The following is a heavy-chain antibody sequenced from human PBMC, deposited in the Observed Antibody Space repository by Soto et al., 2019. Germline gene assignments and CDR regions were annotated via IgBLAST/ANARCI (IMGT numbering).Heavy chain of an antibody. J-gene: IGHJ3*02. D-gene: IGHD2-8*01. CDR2: VGGSDTDK. V-gene: IGHV3-23*01. CDR3: AKDATAVNGVWDPFDM. Sequence: EVQLLESGGGVVQPGGSLRLSCAASGFTFSAYAMSWVRQAPGKGLQWVSGVGGSDTDKHYADSVRGRFTVSRDNSKNTLYLQMNSLRVDDKAVYYCAKDATAVNGVWDPFDMWGQGTEVTVSS. CDR1: GFTFSAYA.